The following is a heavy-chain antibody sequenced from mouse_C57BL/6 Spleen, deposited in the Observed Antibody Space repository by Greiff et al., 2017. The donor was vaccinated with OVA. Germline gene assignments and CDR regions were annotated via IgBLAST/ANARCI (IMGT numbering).Heavy chain of an antibody. Sequence: VKLQESGPELVKPGASVKISCKASGYAFSSSWMNWVKQRPGKGLEWIGRIYPGDGDTNYNGKFKGKATLTADKSSSTAYMQLSSLTSEDSAVYFCAPYWERGLYFDYWGQGTTLIVSS. CDR2: IYPGDGDT. D-gene: IGHD4-1*01. CDR3: APYWERGLYFDY. CDR1: GYAFSSSW. V-gene: IGHV1-82*01. J-gene: IGHJ2*01.